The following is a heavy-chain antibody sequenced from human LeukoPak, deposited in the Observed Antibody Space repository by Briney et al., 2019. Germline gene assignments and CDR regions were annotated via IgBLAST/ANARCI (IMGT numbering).Heavy chain of an antibody. CDR3: AREGSSWAPNDY. V-gene: IGHV1-46*01. D-gene: IGHD6-13*01. Sequence: ASVKVSCKASGYTFTSYGISWVRQAPGQGLEWMGIINPSDDTTSYAQKFQGRVTMTRDTSTSTVYMELSSLRSEDSAVYYCAREGSSWAPNDYWGQGTLVTVSS. J-gene: IGHJ4*02. CDR2: INPSDDTT. CDR1: GYTFTSYG.